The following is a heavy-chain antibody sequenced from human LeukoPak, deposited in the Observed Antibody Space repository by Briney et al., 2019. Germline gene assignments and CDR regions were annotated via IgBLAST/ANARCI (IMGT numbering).Heavy chain of an antibody. J-gene: IGHJ4*02. Sequence: SETLSLTCGVSGGSISTTNWWPWVRQPPGEGLEWIGEVHLSGRTHYNPSLESRVTMSVDMSENHISLRLTSVTAADTAVYYCAREGGPYRPLDYSGQGTLVNGSS. CDR1: GGSISTTNW. V-gene: IGHV4-4*02. CDR2: VHLSGRT. CDR3: AREGGPYRPLDY.